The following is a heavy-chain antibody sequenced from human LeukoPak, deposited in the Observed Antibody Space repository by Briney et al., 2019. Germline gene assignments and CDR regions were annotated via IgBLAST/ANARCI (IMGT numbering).Heavy chain of an antibody. V-gene: IGHV1-8*02. D-gene: IGHD2-8*01. CDR1: GYTFTSYG. CDR3: ARGDIVLMDSLDV. Sequence: ASVKVSCKASGYTFTSYGISWVRQAPGQGLGWMGWMNPNSGNTGYAQKFQGGVTMTRNTSISTAYMELSSLRSEDTAVYYCARGDIVLMDSLDVWGKGTTVTVSS. J-gene: IGHJ6*04. CDR2: MNPNSGNT.